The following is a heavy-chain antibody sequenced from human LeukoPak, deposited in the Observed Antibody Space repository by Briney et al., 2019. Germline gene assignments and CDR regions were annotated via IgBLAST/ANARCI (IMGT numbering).Heavy chain of an antibody. V-gene: IGHV3-30*18. J-gene: IGHJ4*02. Sequence: GRSLRLSRAASGFTFSSYGMHWGRQAPGKGLEWVAVISYDGSNKYYADSVKGRFTISRDNSKNTLYLQMNSLRAEDTAVYYCAKGFAYYYDSSGYQIDYWGQGTLVTVSS. D-gene: IGHD3-22*01. CDR3: AKGFAYYYDSSGYQIDY. CDR1: GFTFSSYG. CDR2: ISYDGSNK.